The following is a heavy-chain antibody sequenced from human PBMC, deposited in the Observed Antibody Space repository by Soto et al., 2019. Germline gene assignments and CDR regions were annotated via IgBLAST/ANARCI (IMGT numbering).Heavy chain of an antibody. CDR2: INHNGSA. J-gene: IGHJ4*02. CDR3: ARGLISGCHRSPLCPWAWGSQLHFDY. D-gene: IGHD5-12*01. Sequence: SETLSLTCAVYGGSFSGYIWTWIRQTPGKGLQWIGQINHNGSANYNPSLKSRVTISVHTSNSQFSLELSSVTAADTAVYYCARGLISGCHRSPLCPWAWGSQLHFDYWGQGTLVTVS. CDR1: GGSFSGYI. V-gene: IGHV4-34*01.